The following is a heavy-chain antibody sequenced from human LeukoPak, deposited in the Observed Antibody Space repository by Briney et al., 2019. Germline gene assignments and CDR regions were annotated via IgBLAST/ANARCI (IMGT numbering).Heavy chain of an antibody. V-gene: IGHV4-39*07. CDR2: VYYTGAT. Sequence: PSETLSLTCSVSGVSISSSSLCWGWIRQTPGKGLEWIGTVYYTGATYYNPSLESRVTISVDTSKEQFYLRLSSLTAEDTAVYYCAREWSTTPPYFYYLDVWGKGTSVTVSS. D-gene: IGHD2/OR15-2a*01. CDR3: AREWSTTPPYFYYLDV. CDR1: GVSISSSSLC. J-gene: IGHJ6*03.